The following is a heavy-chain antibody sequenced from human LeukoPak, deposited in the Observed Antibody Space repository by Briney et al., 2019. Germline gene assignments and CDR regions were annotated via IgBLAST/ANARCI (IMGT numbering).Heavy chain of an antibody. D-gene: IGHD3-22*01. CDR3: VKLLYYYDSSQPY. Sequence: GGSLRLSCAASGFTFSSYGMHWVRQAPGKGLEWVAFIRYDGSNKYYADSVKGRFTISRDNSKNTLYLQMNSLRAEDTAVYYCVKLLYYYDSSQPYWGQGTLVTVSS. J-gene: IGHJ4*02. CDR2: IRYDGSNK. V-gene: IGHV3-30*02. CDR1: GFTFSSYG.